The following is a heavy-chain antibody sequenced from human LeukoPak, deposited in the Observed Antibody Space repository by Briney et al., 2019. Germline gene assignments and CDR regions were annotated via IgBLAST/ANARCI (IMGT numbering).Heavy chain of an antibody. D-gene: IGHD3-22*01. CDR3: AREYDSSGYPIDF. CDR2: ISGSGSSI. V-gene: IGHV3-48*03. CDR1: GFTFSSYE. Sequence: GGSLRLSCAASGFTFSSYEMNWVRQAPGKGLEWGSYISGSGSSIHYADSVKGRFTISRDNAMNSLYLQMNSLRAEDTAIYSCAREYDSSGYPIDFWGHGTRVTVSS. J-gene: IGHJ4*01.